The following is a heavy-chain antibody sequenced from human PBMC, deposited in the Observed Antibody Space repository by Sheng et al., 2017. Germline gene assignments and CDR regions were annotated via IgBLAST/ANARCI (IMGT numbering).Heavy chain of an antibody. V-gene: IGHV1-69*04. D-gene: IGHD2-2*01. CDR2: IIPILGIA. CDR3: ARTGRDCSSTSCPDAFDI. CDR1: GGTFSSYA. Sequence: QVQLVQSGAEVKKPGSSVKVSCKASGGTFSSYAISWVRQAPGQGLEWMGGIIPILGIANYAQKFQGRVTITADKSTSTAYMELSSLRSEDTAVYYCARTGRDCSSTSCPDAFDIWGQGTMVTVSS. J-gene: IGHJ3*02.